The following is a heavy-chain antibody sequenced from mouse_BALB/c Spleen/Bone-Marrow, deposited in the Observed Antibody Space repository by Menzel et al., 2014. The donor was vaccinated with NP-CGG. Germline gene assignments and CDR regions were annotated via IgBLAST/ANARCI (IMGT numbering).Heavy chain of an antibody. CDR1: GYAFSSSW. J-gene: IGHJ2*01. D-gene: IGHD1-1*01. V-gene: IGHV1-82*01. CDR2: IYPGDGDT. Sequence: QVQLQQSGPELVKPGASVKISCKASGYAFSSSWMNWVKQRPGQGLEWIGRIYPGDGDTNYNGKFKGKATLTADKSSSTAYVQFSSLTSVDSAVYFCARDYYGSSFDYWGQGTTLTVSS. CDR3: ARDYYGSSFDY.